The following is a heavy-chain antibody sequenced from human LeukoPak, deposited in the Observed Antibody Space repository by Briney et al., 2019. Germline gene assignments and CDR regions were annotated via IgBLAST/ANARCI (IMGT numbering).Heavy chain of an antibody. CDR2: INHSGST. V-gene: IGHV4-34*01. CDR1: GGSFSGYY. J-gene: IGHJ6*04. CDR3: ARTWMDV. Sequence: SETLSLTCAAYGGSFSGYYWSWIRQPPGKGLEWIGEINHSGSTNYNPSLKSRVTISVDTSKNQFSLKLSSVTAADTAVYYCARTWMDVWGKGTTVTVSS.